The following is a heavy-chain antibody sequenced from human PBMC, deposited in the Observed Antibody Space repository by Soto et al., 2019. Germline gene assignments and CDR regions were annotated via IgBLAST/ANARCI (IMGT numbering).Heavy chain of an antibody. D-gene: IGHD5-12*01. CDR1: GFTFSNYW. Sequence: GGSLRRSCAASGFTFSNYWMSWVRQAPGQGLERVVNINQHGSERYYVDSVKGRFTISRGNVKNSLYLQMNSLRAEDTAVYYCARVLVNVDIVATTNCFDTCGQGTLVTVSS. CDR2: INQHGSER. V-gene: IGHV3-7*03. J-gene: IGHJ5*02. CDR3: ARVLVNVDIVATTNCFDT.